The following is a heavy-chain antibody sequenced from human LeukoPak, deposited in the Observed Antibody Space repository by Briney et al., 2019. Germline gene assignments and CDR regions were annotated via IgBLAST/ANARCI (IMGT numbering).Heavy chain of an antibody. CDR3: AKSNGYYYYYGMDV. CDR1: RFTFNSYA. D-gene: IGHD3-16*01. V-gene: IGHV3-23*01. CDR2: ISVSGGST. J-gene: IGHJ6*02. Sequence: PGGSLRLSCAASRFTFNSYAMSWVRQAPGKGLEWVSGISVSGGSTYYADSVKGRFTISRDNSKNTLYLQMNSLRAEDTAVYYCAKSNGYYYYYGMDVWGQGTTVTVSS.